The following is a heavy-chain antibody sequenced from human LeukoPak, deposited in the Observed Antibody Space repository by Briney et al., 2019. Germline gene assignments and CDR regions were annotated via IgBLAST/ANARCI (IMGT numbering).Heavy chain of an antibody. CDR1: GFTVSSNY. D-gene: IGHD1-26*01. CDR2: IYSGGST. CDR3: ASTSGSYYPYYFDY. V-gene: IGHV3-66*01. Sequence: GGSLRLSCAASGFTVSSNYMSWVRQAPGKGLEWVSVIYSGGSTYYADSVKGRFIISRDNSKNTLYLQMNSLRAEDTAVYYCASTSGSYYPYYFDYWGQGTLVTVSS. J-gene: IGHJ4*02.